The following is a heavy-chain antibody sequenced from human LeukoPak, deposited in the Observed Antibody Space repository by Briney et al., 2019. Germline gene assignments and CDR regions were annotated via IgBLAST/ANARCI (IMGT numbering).Heavy chain of an antibody. CDR1: GYTFTNYY. CDR2: INPSSGGT. D-gene: IGHD6-13*01. Sequence: GASVKVSCKASGYTFTNYYLHWVRQAPGQGPEWMGWINPSSGGTEYAQRFQGRVTMTRDTSVSTAYMELSSLNSDDTAVYYCARDGIYSRNFDAFDIWGQGTMVTVSS. CDR3: ARDGIYSRNFDAFDI. V-gene: IGHV1-2*02. J-gene: IGHJ3*02.